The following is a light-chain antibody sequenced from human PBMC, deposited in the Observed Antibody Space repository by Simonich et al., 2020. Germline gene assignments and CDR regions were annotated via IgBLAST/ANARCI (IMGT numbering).Light chain of an antibody. Sequence: IQMTQSPSSLSASVGDRVTTTCQASQNISNYLNWYKQKPGTGPKLLIYDASNLETGVPSRFSGSGSGTDFTFTISSLQPEDIATYYCQQYDNLPFGGGTKVEIK. J-gene: IGKJ4*01. CDR1: QNISNY. CDR2: DAS. CDR3: QQYDNLP. V-gene: IGKV1-33*01.